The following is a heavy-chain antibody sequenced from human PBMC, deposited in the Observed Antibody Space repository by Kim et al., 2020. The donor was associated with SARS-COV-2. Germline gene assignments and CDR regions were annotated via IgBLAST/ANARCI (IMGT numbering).Heavy chain of an antibody. V-gene: IGHV4-59*01. Sequence: TKYNPSLKGRVTISVDTSKSQFSLRLSSVTAADTAVYYCASRQYDNDFDIWGQGTMVTVSS. CDR3: ASRQYDNDFDI. CDR2: T. D-gene: IGHD3-22*01. J-gene: IGHJ3*02.